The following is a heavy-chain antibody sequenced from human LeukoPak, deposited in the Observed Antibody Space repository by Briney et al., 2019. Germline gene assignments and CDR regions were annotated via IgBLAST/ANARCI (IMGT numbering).Heavy chain of an antibody. V-gene: IGHV4-59*08. CDR1: GGSISSYY. D-gene: IGHD6-6*01. J-gene: IGHJ2*01. Sequence: SETLSLTCTVSGGSISSYYWSWIRQPPGKGLEWIGYIDYSGSTNYNPSLKSRVTISVDTSKSQFSLKLSSVTAADTAVYYCARHSSSGMNFYWYFDLWGRGTLVTVSS. CDR2: IDYSGST. CDR3: ARHSSSGMNFYWYFDL.